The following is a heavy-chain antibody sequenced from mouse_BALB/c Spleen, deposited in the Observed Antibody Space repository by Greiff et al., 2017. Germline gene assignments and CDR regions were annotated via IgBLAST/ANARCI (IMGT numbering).Heavy chain of an antibody. V-gene: IGHV3-8*02. CDR2: ISYSGST. CDR3: AREYGNYGGFAY. J-gene: IGHJ3*01. Sequence: EVKVEESGPSLVKPSQTLSLTCSVTGDSITSGYWNWIRKFPGNKLEYMGYISYSGSTYYNPSLKSRISITRDTSKNQYYLQLNSVTTEDTATYYCAREYGNYGGFAYWGQGTLVTVSA. D-gene: IGHD2-10*02. CDR1: GDSITSGY.